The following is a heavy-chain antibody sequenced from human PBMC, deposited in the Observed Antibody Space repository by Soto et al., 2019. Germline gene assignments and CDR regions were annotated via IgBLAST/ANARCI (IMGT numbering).Heavy chain of an antibody. CDR3: XXXXXPXF. V-gene: IGHV3-23*04. Sequence: EVQLVESGGGLVHPEGSLRLSCAASGFTFINFAMTWVRQAPGKGLEWVSAISGNGISTYYADSVKGRFTISRDNSKDTVHLQMHSLRADXXXXYXXXXXXXPXFWG. J-gene: IGHJ1*01. CDR2: ISGNGIST. CDR1: GFTFINFA.